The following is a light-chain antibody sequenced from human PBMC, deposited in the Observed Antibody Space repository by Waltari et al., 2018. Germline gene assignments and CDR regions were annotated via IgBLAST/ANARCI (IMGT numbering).Light chain of an antibody. J-gene: IGLJ3*02. Sequence: QSALTQPRSVSGSPGQSVTISCTGTSSDVGGYNYGSWYQHHPGKAPKLIIYDVTKRPSGVPDRFSASKSDNTASLTISGLQAEDEADYYCCSYAGSITFWVFGGGTKLTVL. CDR2: DVT. V-gene: IGLV2-11*01. CDR3: CSYAGSITFWV. CDR1: SSDVGGYNY.